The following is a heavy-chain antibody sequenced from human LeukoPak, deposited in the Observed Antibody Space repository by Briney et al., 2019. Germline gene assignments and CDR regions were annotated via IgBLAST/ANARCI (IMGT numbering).Heavy chain of an antibody. J-gene: IGHJ4*02. Sequence: GRSLRLSCAASGFTFDDYAMHWVRQAPGKGLEWVSGISWNSGSIGYADSVKGRFTISRDNAKNSLYLQMNSLRAEDMALNYCAKGIKYYYDSSGIDYWGQGTLVTVSS. V-gene: IGHV3-9*03. CDR3: AKGIKYYYDSSGIDY. CDR2: ISWNSGSI. CDR1: GFTFDDYA. D-gene: IGHD3-22*01.